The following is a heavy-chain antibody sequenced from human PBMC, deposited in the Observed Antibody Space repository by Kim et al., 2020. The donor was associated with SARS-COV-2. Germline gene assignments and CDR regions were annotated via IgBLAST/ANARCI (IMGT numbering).Heavy chain of an antibody. CDR1: GFTFSSYG. V-gene: IGHV3-30*18. J-gene: IGHJ4*02. CDR3: AKDRAYGLEYQFDY. CDR2: ISYDGSNK. Sequence: GGSLRLSCAASGFTFSSYGMHWVRQAPGKGLEWVAVISYDGSNKYYADSVKGRFTISRDNSKNTLYLQMNSLRAEDTAVYYCAKDRAYGLEYQFDYWGQGTLVTVSS. D-gene: IGHD1-1*01.